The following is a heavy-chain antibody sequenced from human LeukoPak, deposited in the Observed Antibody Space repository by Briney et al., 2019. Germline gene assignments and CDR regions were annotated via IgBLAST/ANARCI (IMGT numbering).Heavy chain of an antibody. CDR2: VFYSGNT. V-gene: IGHV4-59*01. D-gene: IGHD5-18*01. CDR3: ARGGGHSYGSFDY. Sequence: SETLSLTCTVSSGSISSYYWTWIRQSPGKGREWIGNVFYSGNTKYNPSLKSRVTMLVDTSKNQFSLNLRYVTAADTAVYYCARGGGHSYGSFDYRGQGTLVTVSS. J-gene: IGHJ4*02. CDR1: SGSISSYY.